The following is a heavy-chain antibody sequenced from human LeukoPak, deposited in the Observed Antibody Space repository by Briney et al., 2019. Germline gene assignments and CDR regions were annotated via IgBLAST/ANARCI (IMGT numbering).Heavy chain of an antibody. CDR2: INPNSGDT. J-gene: IGHJ4*02. V-gene: IGHV1-2*02. CDR3: ARRAGGYSHPYDY. Sequence: ASVKVSCKASGYSFTGYYMHWVRQAPGQGLEWMGWINPNSGDTNSAQKFQGRVTMTRDTSISTAYMELSRLTSDDTAVYYCARRAGGYSHPYDYWGQGTLVTVSS. CDR1: GYSFTGYY. D-gene: IGHD4-23*01.